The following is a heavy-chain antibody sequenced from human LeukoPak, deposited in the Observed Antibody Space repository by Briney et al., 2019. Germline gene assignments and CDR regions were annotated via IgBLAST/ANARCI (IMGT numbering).Heavy chain of an antibody. CDR2: IKQDGSEK. Sequence: GGSLRLSCAASGFTFSSYWMSWVRQAPGKGLEWVANIKQDGSEKYYVDSVKGRFTISRDNAKNSLYLQMNSLRAEDTAVYYCARDSSRNDFWSGYYPDWFDPWGQGALVTVSS. CDR3: ARDSSRNDFWSGYYPDWFDP. CDR1: GFTFSSYW. J-gene: IGHJ5*02. V-gene: IGHV3-7*03. D-gene: IGHD3-3*01.